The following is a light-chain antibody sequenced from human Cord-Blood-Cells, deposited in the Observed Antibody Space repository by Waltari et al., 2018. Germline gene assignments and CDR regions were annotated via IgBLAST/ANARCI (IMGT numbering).Light chain of an antibody. J-gene: IGLJ3*02. V-gene: IGLV2-14*03. Sequence: QSALTQPASVSGSPGQSITISCTGTSSDVGGYNYVSWYQQHPGKAPKLMFYDVTNRHSGFSNRYSASKSGNTASLTISGLQAEDEANYNCSSYTSSSSGVFGGGTKLTDL. CDR2: DVT. CDR3: SSYTSSSSGV. CDR1: SSDVGGYNY.